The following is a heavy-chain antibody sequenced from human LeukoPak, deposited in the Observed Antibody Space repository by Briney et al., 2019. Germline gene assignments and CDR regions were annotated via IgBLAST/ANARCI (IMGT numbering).Heavy chain of an antibody. Sequence: ASVKVSCKASGYTFTSYDINWVRQAPGQGLEWMGRINPNSGGTNYAQKFQGRVTMTRDTSISTAYMELSRLRSDDTAVYYCARGGPRPYYYYYMDVWGKGTTVTVSS. CDR2: INPNSGGT. CDR3: ARGGPRPYYYYYMDV. V-gene: IGHV1-2*06. D-gene: IGHD3-10*01. CDR1: GYTFTSYD. J-gene: IGHJ6*03.